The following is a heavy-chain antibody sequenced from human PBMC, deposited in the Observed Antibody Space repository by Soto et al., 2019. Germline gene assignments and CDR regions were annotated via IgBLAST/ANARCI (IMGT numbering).Heavy chain of an antibody. CDR1: GFTFSDHF. CDR3: ARTPQSGYDFHV. D-gene: IGHD3-3*01. Sequence: GSLRLSCAASGFTFSDHFMDGVRQAPGKGLEWVGRIRKKVNSDTTEYAASVKGRFTISRDDSKDSLYLQMNSLKTEDTAVYYCARTPQSGYDFHVWGQGTTVTVSS. V-gene: IGHV3-72*01. CDR2: IRKKVNSDTT. J-gene: IGHJ6*02.